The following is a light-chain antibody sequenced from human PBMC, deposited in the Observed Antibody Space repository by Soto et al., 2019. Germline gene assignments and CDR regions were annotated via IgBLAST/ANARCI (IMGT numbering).Light chain of an antibody. J-gene: IGLJ2*01. CDR3: QSADSSGTVV. Sequence: SYELTQPPSVSVSPGQTARITCSGDALPKQYAYWYQQKPGQAPVLVIYKDSERPSGIPERFSGSSSGTTVTLTISGVQAEDEADYYCQSADSSGTVVFGGGTKFTVL. CDR1: ALPKQY. V-gene: IGLV3-25*03. CDR2: KDS.